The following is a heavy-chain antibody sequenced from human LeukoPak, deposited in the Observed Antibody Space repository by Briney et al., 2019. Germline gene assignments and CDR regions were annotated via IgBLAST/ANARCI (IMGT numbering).Heavy chain of an antibody. V-gene: IGHV4-34*01. D-gene: IGHD5/OR15-5a*01. CDR2: INHSGST. J-gene: IGHJ6*03. CDR3: ARGCLHPYYYYYYMDV. CDR1: GGSFSGYY. Sequence: SETLSLTCNVSGGSFSGYYWSWIRQPPGKGLEWIGEINHSGSTNYNPSLKSRVTISVDTSKNQFSLKLSSVTSADTAVYYCARGCLHPYYYYYYMDVWGKGTTVTVSS.